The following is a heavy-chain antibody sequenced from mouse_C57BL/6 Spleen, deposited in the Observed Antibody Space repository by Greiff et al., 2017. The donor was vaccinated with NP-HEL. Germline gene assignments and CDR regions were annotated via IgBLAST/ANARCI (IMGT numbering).Heavy chain of an antibody. CDR3: ASGTAGYFDY. J-gene: IGHJ2*01. Sequence: DVQLQESGPELVKPGASVKISCKASGYSFTGYYMNWVKQSPEKSLEWIGEINPSTGGTTYNQKFKAKATLTVDKSSSTAYMQLKSLTSEDSAVYYCASGTAGYFDYWGQGTTLTVSS. CDR1: GYSFTGYY. V-gene: IGHV1-42*01. CDR2: INPSTGGT.